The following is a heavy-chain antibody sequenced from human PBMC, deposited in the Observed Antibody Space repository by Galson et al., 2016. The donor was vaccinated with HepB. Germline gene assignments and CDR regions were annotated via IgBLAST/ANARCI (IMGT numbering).Heavy chain of an antibody. D-gene: IGHD1-14*01. CDR2: IKSDGSIT. V-gene: IGHV3-74*01. CDR3: ARDWAWNHEC. J-gene: IGHJ4*02. Sequence: SLRLSCAASGFTFSSSWMHWVRQAPGKGLVWVSAIKSDGSITAYADSVKGRFTISRDNAKNTLFLQLNSLRAEDTAVYYCARDWAWNHECGGQGTLVTCSS. CDR1: GFTFSSSW.